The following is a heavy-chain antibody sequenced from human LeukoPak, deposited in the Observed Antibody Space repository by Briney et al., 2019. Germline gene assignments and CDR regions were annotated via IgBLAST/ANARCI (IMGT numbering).Heavy chain of an antibody. Sequence: SETLSLTCTVSGYSISSGYYWGWIRQPPGKGLEWIGSIYYSGSTYYNPSLKSRVTISVDTSKNQFSLKLSSVTAADTAAYYCARDATYSSSWRPFDYWGQGTLVTVSS. CDR2: IYYSGST. V-gene: IGHV4-38-2*02. CDR1: GYSISSGYY. D-gene: IGHD6-13*01. CDR3: ARDATYSSSWRPFDY. J-gene: IGHJ4*02.